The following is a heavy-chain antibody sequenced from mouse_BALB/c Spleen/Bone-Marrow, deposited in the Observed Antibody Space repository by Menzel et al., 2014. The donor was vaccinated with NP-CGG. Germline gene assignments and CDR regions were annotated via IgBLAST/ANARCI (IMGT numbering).Heavy chain of an antibody. V-gene: IGHV5-4*02. Sequence: EVQGVESGGGLVKPGGSLKLSCAASGFTFSDYYMHWVRQTPEKRLEWVTTISDGGSYTYYPDSVKGRFTISRDNAKNNQYLQMSSLMPEDTAMYYCVRALYGSSYTYAMDYWGQGTSVTVSS. CDR3: VRALYGSSYTYAMDY. CDR1: GFTFSDYY. J-gene: IGHJ4*01. D-gene: IGHD1-1*01. CDR2: ISDGGSYT.